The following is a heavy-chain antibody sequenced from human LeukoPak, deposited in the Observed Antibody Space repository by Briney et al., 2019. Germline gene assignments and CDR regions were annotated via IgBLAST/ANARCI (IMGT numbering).Heavy chain of an antibody. CDR1: GYTFTDYY. CDR3: ARDGGGAPHCTNGVCYTWQQLALDY. D-gene: IGHD2-8*01. V-gene: IGHV1-2*02. J-gene: IGHJ4*02. Sequence: ASVNVSFKASGYTFTDYYMHWVRQAPGQGLEWMGWINPNSGGTNYAQKFQGRVTMTRDTSISTAYMELSRLRSDDTAVYYCARDGGGAPHCTNGVCYTWQQLALDYWGQGTLVTVSS. CDR2: INPNSGGT.